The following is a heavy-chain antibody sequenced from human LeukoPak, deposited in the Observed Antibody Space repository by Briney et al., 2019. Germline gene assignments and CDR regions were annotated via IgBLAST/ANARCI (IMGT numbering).Heavy chain of an antibody. Sequence: SETLSLTCAVYGGSFSDYSWSWIRQPPGKGLEWIGEINHGGSTNYNPSLKSRVTISVDTSKNQFSLKLTSVTAADTAVYYCARGLLWEPKNDCWGQGTLVTVSS. CDR1: GGSFSDYS. J-gene: IGHJ4*02. V-gene: IGHV4-34*01. D-gene: IGHD1-26*01. CDR3: ARGLLWEPKNDC. CDR2: INHGGST.